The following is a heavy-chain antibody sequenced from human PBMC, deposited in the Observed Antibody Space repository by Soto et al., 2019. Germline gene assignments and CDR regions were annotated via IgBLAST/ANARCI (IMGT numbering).Heavy chain of an antibody. CDR1: DGSFTTYY. Sequence: QVQLQESGPGLVKPSETLSLTCTVSDGSFTTYYWSWLRQPPGKGLEWIAYIYHTGDTKYNPSLKSRVTTSIDTSKNQFSLGLTSVTAADTAVYYCARDRRLGVLDWHFDLWGHGTLVTVSS. CDR2: IYHTGDT. V-gene: IGHV4-59*01. J-gene: IGHJ2*01. CDR3: ARDRRLGVLDWHFDL. D-gene: IGHD3-16*01.